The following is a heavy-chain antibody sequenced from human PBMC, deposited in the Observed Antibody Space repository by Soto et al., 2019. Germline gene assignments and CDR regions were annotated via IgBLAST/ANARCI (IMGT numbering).Heavy chain of an antibody. D-gene: IGHD5-18*01. Sequence: GGSLRLSCAASGFTVSSNYMSWVRQAPGKGLEWVSVIYSGGSTYYADSVKGRFTISRDNSKNTLYLQMNSLRAEDTAVYYCARGYIVSSMVTVMNEYYFDYWGQGTLVTVSS. CDR3: ARGYIVSSMVTVMNEYYFDY. CDR2: IYSGGST. CDR1: GFTVSSNY. J-gene: IGHJ4*02. V-gene: IGHV3-53*01.